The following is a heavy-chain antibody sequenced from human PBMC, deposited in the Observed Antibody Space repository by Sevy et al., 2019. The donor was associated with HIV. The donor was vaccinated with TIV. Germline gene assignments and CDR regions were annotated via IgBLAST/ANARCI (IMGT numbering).Heavy chain of an antibody. V-gene: IGHV3-7*01. CDR3: ARNSGN. J-gene: IGHJ4*02. CDR2: VNNDGRGK. CDR1: GFTFTNFW. D-gene: IGHD6-19*01. Sequence: GGSLRLSCAASGFTFTNFWMSWVRQAPGKGLEWVANVNNDGRGKKYADSVKGRFIISRDNAKNSRYLQMNSLRTEDTAVYYCARNSGNWGQGTLVTVSS.